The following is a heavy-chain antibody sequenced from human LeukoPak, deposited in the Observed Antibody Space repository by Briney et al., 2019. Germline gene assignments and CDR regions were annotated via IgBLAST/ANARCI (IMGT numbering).Heavy chain of an antibody. D-gene: IGHD2-15*01. CDR1: GGSISSSSYY. J-gene: IGHJ6*04. V-gene: IGHV4-39*01. CDR3: ARLSMLGYCSGGSCSLAMDV. CDR2: MYYSGST. Sequence: SETLSLTCTVSGGSISSSSYYWGWIRQPPGKGLEWIGSMYYSGSTYYNPSLKSRVTISGDTSKNQFSLKLSSVTAADTAVYYCARLSMLGYCSGGSCSLAMDVWGKGTTVTISP.